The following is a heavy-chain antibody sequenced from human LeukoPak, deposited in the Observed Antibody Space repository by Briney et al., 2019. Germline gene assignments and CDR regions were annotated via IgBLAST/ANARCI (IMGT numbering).Heavy chain of an antibody. CDR1: GFTFSSYG. Sequence: GGSLRLSCAASGFTFSSYGMHWVRQAPGKGLEWVAVIWYDGSNKYYADSVKGRFTISRDNSKNTLYLQMNSLRAEDTAEYYCARSAVGTSCCTAVDYWGQGTLVTVSS. CDR2: IWYDGSNK. CDR3: ARSAVGTSCCTAVDY. J-gene: IGHJ4*02. V-gene: IGHV3-33*01. D-gene: IGHD1-26*01.